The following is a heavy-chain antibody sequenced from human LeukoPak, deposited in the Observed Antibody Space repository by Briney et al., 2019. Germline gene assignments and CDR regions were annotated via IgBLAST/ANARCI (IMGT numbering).Heavy chain of an antibody. V-gene: IGHV4-39*01. CDR1: GGSISSSSYY. CDR2: IYYSGST. J-gene: IGHJ4*02. Sequence: SETLSLNCTVSGGSISSSSYYWGWIRQPPGKGLEWIGSIYYSGSTYYNPSLKSRVTISVDTSKTQFSLKLSSVTAADTAVYYCARLRIAAAGIEIDYWGQGTLVTVSS. CDR3: ARLRIAAAGIEIDY. D-gene: IGHD6-13*01.